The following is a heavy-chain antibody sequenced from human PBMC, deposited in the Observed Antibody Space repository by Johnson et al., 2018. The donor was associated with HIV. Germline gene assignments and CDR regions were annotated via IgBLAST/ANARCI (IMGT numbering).Heavy chain of an antibody. V-gene: IGHV3-33*01. CDR3: AIYPRGWELRGWDAFDI. CDR1: GFTFSSYG. Sequence: QVQLVESGGGVVQPGRSLRLSCAASGFTFSSYGMHWVRQGPGKGLEWVAVIWYDGRNKYYADSVKGRFTISRDNSKNTLYLQMNSLRAEDTAVYYCAIYPRGWELRGWDAFDIWGQGTKVTVSS. J-gene: IGHJ3*02. D-gene: IGHD1-26*01. CDR2: IWYDGRNK.